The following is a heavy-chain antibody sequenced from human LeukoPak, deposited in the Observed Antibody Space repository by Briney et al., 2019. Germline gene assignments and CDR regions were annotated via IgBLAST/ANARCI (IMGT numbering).Heavy chain of an antibody. CDR2: IYPGDSDT. J-gene: IGHJ6*02. Sequence: GESLKISCNGSGYCFTSYWIGGVRQMPGKGLEWMGIIYPGDSDTRYSPSFQGQVTISADKSISTAYLQWSSLKASDTAMYYCARPSFALMDYYYCFDVWGQGTTVTVSS. D-gene: IGHD5-24*01. CDR1: GYCFTSYW. CDR3: ARPSFALMDYYYCFDV. V-gene: IGHV5-51*01.